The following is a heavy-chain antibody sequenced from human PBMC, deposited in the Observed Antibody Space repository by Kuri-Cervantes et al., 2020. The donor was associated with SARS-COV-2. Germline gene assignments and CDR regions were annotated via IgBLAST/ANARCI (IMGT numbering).Heavy chain of an antibody. V-gene: IGHV1-2*04. CDR1: GYTFTGYY. CDR2: INPNSGGT. D-gene: IGHD4-23*01. Sequence: ASVKVSCKASGYTFTGYYMHWVRQAPGQGLEWMGWINPNSGGTNYAQKFQGWVTMTRDTSISAAYMELSRLRSDDTAVYYCARDTLRWSGAAFDIWGQGTMVTVSS. CDR3: ARDTLRWSGAAFDI. J-gene: IGHJ3*02.